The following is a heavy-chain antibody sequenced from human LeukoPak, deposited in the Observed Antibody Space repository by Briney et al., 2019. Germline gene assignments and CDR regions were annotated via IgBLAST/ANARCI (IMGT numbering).Heavy chain of an antibody. J-gene: IGHJ3*02. V-gene: IGHV1-8*03. CDR3: ARVVTVGDAFDI. D-gene: IGHD4-11*01. CDR1: GYTFTSYD. CDR2: MNPNSGNT. Sequence: ASVKVSCKASGYTFTSYDIDWVRQATGQGLEWMGWMNPNSGNTGYAQKFQGRVTITRNTSISTAYMELSRLRSDDTAVYYCARVVTVGDAFDIWGQGTMVTVSS.